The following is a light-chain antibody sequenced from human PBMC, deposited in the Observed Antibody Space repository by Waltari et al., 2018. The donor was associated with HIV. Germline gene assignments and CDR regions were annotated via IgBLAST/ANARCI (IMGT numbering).Light chain of an antibody. V-gene: IGLV2-14*01. CDR2: EVS. CDR3: SSYTSSSTLDVV. CDR1: SSDVGVYNY. J-gene: IGLJ2*01. Sequence: QSALTQPASVSASPGQSITISCTGTSSDVGVYNYVSVYQQHPGKAPKLMIYEVSNRPSGVSKRFAGSKSGNTASLTISGLQAEDESDYYCSSYTSSSTLDVVFGGGTKLTVL.